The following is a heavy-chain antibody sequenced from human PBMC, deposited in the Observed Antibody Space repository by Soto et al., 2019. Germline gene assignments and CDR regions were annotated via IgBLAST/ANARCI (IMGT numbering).Heavy chain of an antibody. CDR3: ARSPPFRGMDV. Sequence: KTSETLSLTCAVYGGSFSGYYWSWIRQPPGKGLEWIGEINHSGSTNYNPSLKSRVTISVDTSKNQFSLKLSSVTAADTAVYYCARSPPFRGMDVWGQGTTVTVSS. V-gene: IGHV4-34*01. CDR2: INHSGST. CDR1: GGSFSGYY. J-gene: IGHJ6*02.